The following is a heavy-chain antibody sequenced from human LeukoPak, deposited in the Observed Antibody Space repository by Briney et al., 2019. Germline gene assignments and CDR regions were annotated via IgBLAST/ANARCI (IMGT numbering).Heavy chain of an antibody. Sequence: GGSLRLSCAASGFTFSNYGMHWVRQAPGKGLEWVAFIRSDGNTKYYVDSVKGRFVISRANSKNTLYLQMNSLRAEDTAVYYCATITMVRGAAGAFQHWGQGTLVTVSS. CDR2: IRSDGNTK. CDR1: GFTFSNYG. CDR3: ATITMVRGAAGAFQH. J-gene: IGHJ1*01. V-gene: IGHV3-30*02. D-gene: IGHD3-10*01.